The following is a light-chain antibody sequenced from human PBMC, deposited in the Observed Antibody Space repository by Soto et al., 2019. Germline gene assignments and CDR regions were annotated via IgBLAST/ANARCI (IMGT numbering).Light chain of an antibody. CDR3: QQYNSYYPWT. J-gene: IGKJ1*01. CDR2: DPS. CDR1: QSISSW. V-gene: IGKV1-5*01. Sequence: DIHMTQSASTLSASVGYRVTITCRASQSISSWLAWYQQKPVKAPKLLXYDPSSLESGVPSRFSGSGSGTEFTLTISSLQPDDFANYYCQQYNSYYPWTFGQGTKVDIK.